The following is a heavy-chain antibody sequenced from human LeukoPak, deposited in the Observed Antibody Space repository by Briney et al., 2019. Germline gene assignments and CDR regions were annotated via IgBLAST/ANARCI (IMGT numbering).Heavy chain of an antibody. CDR2: ISGSGGST. CDR3: AKGGATSSFDY. Sequence: GRSLRLSCAASGFTFSNYGMHWVRQAPGKGLEWVSAISGSGGSTYYADSVKGRFTISRDNSKNTLYLQMNSLRAEDTAVYYCAKGGATSSFDYWGQGTLVTVSS. D-gene: IGHD4/OR15-4a*01. J-gene: IGHJ4*02. CDR1: GFTFSNYG. V-gene: IGHV3-23*01.